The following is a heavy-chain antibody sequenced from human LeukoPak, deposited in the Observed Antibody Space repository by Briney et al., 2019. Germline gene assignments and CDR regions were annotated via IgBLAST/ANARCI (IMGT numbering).Heavy chain of an antibody. Sequence: PGGSLRLSCAASGFTFSSYAMSWVRQAPGKGLEWVSAISGSGGSTYYADSVKGRFTISRDNSKNTVYLQMNSLRGEDSAVYYCARDARHCGTIDSLILYNFDYWGQGTLVTVSS. CDR1: GFTFSSYA. V-gene: IGHV3-23*01. D-gene: IGHD2-21*01. CDR2: ISGSGGST. J-gene: IGHJ4*02. CDR3: ARDARHCGTIDSLILYNFDY.